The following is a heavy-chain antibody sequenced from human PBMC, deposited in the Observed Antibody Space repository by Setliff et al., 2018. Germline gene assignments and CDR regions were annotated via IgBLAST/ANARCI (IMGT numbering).Heavy chain of an antibody. CDR1: GGSISSGGFH. CDR3: ARESATIGEFPLYYFDK. Sequence: SETLSLTCSVSGGSISSGGFHWSWIRQSAGRGLEWIGHFHTGGATDYNPSLKSLVTISLDSSKNQFSLRLSSVTAADAAVYFCARESATIGEFPLYYFDKWGQGIPVTVSS. D-gene: IGHD3-10*01. V-gene: IGHV4-61*09. J-gene: IGHJ4*02. CDR2: FHTGGAT.